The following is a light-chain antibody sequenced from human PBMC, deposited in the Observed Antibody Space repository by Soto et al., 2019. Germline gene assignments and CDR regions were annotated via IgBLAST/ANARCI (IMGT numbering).Light chain of an antibody. CDR2: DAS. J-gene: IGKJ3*01. CDR1: QSVSSN. Sequence: EIVLTQSPATLSLSPGERATLSCRASQSVSSNLAWYQQIPGQAPRLLIYDASNRATGIPARFSGSGSGTDFTLTISSLEPEDFAVYYCQQRTKWPGFTFVPGTKVDIK. V-gene: IGKV3-11*01. CDR3: QQRTKWPGFT.